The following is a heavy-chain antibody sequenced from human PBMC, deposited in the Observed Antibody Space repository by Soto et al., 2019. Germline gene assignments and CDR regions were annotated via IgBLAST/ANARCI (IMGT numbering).Heavy chain of an antibody. Sequence: PGGSLRLSCAASGFTFSDYYMSWFRQAPGKGLEWVSYICGSGSTIHDADSVKGRFTISRDNAKNSLDLQMNSLRAEDTAVYYCARLGSIAAAGTPDYWGQGTLVTVSS. CDR3: ARLGSIAAAGTPDY. J-gene: IGHJ4*02. D-gene: IGHD6-13*01. V-gene: IGHV3-11*01. CDR2: ICGSGSTI. CDR1: GFTFSDYY.